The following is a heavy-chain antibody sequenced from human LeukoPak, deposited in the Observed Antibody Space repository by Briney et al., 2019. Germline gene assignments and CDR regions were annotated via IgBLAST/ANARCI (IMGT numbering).Heavy chain of an antibody. CDR3: ARDYYDSSGYYSLFDY. V-gene: IGHV4-59*01. D-gene: IGHD3-22*01. J-gene: IGHJ4*02. CDR1: GGSINSYY. Sequence: SETLSLTCTVSGGSINSYYWSWIRQPPGKGLEWIGYIYYSGSTNYNPSLKSRVTISVDTSKNQFSLKLSSVTAADTAVYYCARDYYDSSGYYSLFDYWGQGTLVTVSS. CDR2: IYYSGST.